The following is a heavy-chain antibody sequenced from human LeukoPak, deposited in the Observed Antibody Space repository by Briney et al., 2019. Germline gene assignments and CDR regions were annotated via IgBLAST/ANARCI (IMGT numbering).Heavy chain of an antibody. CDR1: GGSINNYY. Sequence: SETLSLTCTVSGGSINNYYWSWIRQPPGKGLEWIGYIYYSGSTYYNPSLKSRVTISVDTSKNQFSLKLSSVTAADTAVYYCARDGSGEGVDYWGQGTLVTVSS. CDR3: ARDGSGEGVDY. D-gene: IGHD4-17*01. V-gene: IGHV4-59*12. CDR2: IYYSGST. J-gene: IGHJ4*02.